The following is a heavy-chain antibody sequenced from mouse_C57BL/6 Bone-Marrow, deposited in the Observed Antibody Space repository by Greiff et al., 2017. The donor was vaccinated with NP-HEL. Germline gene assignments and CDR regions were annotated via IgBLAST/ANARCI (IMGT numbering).Heavy chain of an antibody. Sequence: QVQLQQSGAELAKPGASVKLSCKASGYTFTSYWMHWVKQRPGQGLEWIGYINPSSGYTKYNQKFKDKATLTADKSSSTAYMQLSILTYEDSAVYYCIYYGNLYYFDYWGQGTTLTVSS. CDR2: INPSSGYT. CDR3: IYYGNLYYFDY. CDR1: GYTFTSYW. V-gene: IGHV1-7*01. D-gene: IGHD2-1*01. J-gene: IGHJ2*01.